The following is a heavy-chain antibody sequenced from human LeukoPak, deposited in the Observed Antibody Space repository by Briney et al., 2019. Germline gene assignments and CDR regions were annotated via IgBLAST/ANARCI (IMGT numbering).Heavy chain of an antibody. D-gene: IGHD3-10*01. Sequence: ASETLSLTCTVSGGSISSDTYYWGWIHQTPGKGLEWIGTIYYTGSTYFNPSLKSRASISLDTSKNQFSLRLNSVTAADTAVYYCAREDGSGTYYRDYWGQGTPVTVSS. CDR2: IYYTGST. J-gene: IGHJ4*02. V-gene: IGHV4-39*07. CDR1: GGSISSDTYY. CDR3: AREDGSGTYYRDY.